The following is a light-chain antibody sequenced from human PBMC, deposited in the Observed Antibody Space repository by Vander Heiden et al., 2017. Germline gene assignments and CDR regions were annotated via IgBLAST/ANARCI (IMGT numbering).Light chain of an antibody. J-gene: IGLJ3*02. CDR1: SSDVGGYNY. CDR2: DVS. Sequence: QSALTQPRPVSRSPGQSVPISCTGTSSDVGGYNYVSWYQQHPGKAPKLMIYDVSKRPSGVPDRFSGSKSGNTASLTISGLQAEDEADYYCCSYAGSYTEVFGGGTKLTVL. CDR3: CSYAGSYTEV. V-gene: IGLV2-11*01.